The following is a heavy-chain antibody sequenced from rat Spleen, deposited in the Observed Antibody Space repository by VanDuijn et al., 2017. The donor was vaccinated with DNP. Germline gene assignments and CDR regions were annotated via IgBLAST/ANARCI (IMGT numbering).Heavy chain of an antibody. V-gene: IGHV5S10*01. J-gene: IGHJ4*01. CDR1: GFTFSDYS. CDR2: IVYDGSSS. D-gene: IGHD1-2*01. Sequence: EVHLVESGGGVVQPGNSLKLSCAASGFTFSDYSMAWVRQAPKKGLEWVATIVYDGSSSYYGDSVTGRFTISRDNAKSTLYLQMDSLRSEDTATYYCTTHGSIATISTGAMDVWGQGTSVTVSS. CDR3: TTHGSIATISTGAMDV.